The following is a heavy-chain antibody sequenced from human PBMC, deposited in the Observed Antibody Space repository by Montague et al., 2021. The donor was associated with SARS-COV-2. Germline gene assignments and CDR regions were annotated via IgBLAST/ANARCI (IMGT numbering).Heavy chain of an antibody. J-gene: IGHJ6*02. D-gene: IGHD1-1*01. CDR2: TYYRSKWYN. CDR3: TSGREGNYNVMDV. V-gene: IGHV6-1*01. Sequence: CAISGDSVSSNSATWNWVRYSPSRGLELLCSTYYRSKWYNDYAVSVRGRVTINPDTSKNQFSLQLNSVTPEDTAIYYCTSGREGNYNVMDVWGQGTTVTVSS. CDR1: GDSVSSNSAT.